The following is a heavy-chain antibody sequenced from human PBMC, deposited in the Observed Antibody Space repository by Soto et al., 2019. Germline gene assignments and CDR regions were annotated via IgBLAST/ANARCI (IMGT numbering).Heavy chain of an antibody. V-gene: IGHV4-34*10. J-gene: IGHJ4*02. CDR2: INHSGIT. CDR3: ARRFCSDSYCSYFDY. D-gene: IGHD2-15*01. Sequence: ETLSLTCAVYSGSFRGYFWSWIRQPPGKGLEWIGEINHSGITSYSPSLGSRVTTSVDTPKNQFSLRLRSVTAADTAIYYCARRFCSDSYCSYFDYWGRGTLVTV. CDR1: SGSFRGYF.